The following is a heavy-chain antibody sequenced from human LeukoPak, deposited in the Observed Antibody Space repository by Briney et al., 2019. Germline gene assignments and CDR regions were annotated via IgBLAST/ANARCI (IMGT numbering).Heavy chain of an antibody. D-gene: IGHD6-19*01. CDR1: GFSLSNARMG. CDR2: IFSNDEN. J-gene: IGHJ4*02. Sequence: SGPTLVNPPETLTLTCTVSGFSLSNARMGVSWIRQPPGKALEWLAHIFSNDENSYSTSLKSRLTISKDTSKSQVVLTMTSMDPVDTATYYCARIQYTSGWTFDYWGQGTLVTVSS. V-gene: IGHV2-26*01. CDR3: ARIQYTSGWTFDY.